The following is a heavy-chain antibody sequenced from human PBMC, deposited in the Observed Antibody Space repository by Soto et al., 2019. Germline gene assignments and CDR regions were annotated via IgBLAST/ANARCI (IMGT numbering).Heavy chain of an antibody. V-gene: IGHV1-8*01. J-gene: IGHJ4*02. CDR1: GYGFKSYA. CDR3: AKDSAIVVVPDAMGGFPFDY. CDR2: MNPNSGNT. Sequence: AVVEVSCNDCGYGFKSYAMSWVRPETGRRLEWMGWMNPNSGNTGHAQKFQGRVTMTRNNSISTAYMELSSLRSEDTAVYYCAKDSAIVVVPDAMGGFPFDYCGQGTLVTVS. D-gene: IGHD2-2*01.